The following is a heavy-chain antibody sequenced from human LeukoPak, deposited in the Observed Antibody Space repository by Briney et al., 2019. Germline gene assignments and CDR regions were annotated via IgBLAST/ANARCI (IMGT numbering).Heavy chain of an antibody. CDR2: ISNDGSRE. V-gene: IGHV3-30*03. Sequence: GSLRLSCAPSGFTFSRHGMHWVRPAPGKGLEWVAIISNDGSREYYAHSVEGRFTISRDNSKNTLYPQMDSLRAEDTAVYYCARDRAWNYFDYWGQGTLVTVSS. D-gene: IGHD3-3*01. CDR1: GFTFSRHG. J-gene: IGHJ4*02. CDR3: ARDRAWNYFDY.